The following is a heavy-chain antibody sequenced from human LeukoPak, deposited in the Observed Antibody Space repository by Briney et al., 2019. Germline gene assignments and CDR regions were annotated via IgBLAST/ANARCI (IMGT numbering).Heavy chain of an antibody. CDR3: AKDLGMQVWFPL. Sequence: GWSLTLPCPPSGFTFSTYAIRGVRQAPGKGLEWVSSFSGSGGSTYYADSVKGRFTISRDNSKNTLYLQMNSLRAEDTAVYYCAKDLGMQVWFPLWGQGTLVTVSS. J-gene: IGHJ4*02. CDR1: GFTFSTYA. CDR2: FSGSGGST. D-gene: IGHD5-18*01. V-gene: IGHV3-23*01.